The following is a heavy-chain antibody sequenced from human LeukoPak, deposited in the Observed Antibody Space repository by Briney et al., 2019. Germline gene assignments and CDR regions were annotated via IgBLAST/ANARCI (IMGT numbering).Heavy chain of an antibody. D-gene: IGHD6-13*01. CDR3: ARPVRSWSSEFDY. Sequence: GESLKISCQGSGYSFTSYWIGWVRQMPGKGLEWMGIIYPGDSDTRYSPSFQGQVTISADKSISTAYLQWSSLKASDTAMYYCARPVRSWSSEFDYWGQGTLVTVSS. J-gene: IGHJ4*02. CDR1: GYSFTSYW. CDR2: IYPGDSDT. V-gene: IGHV5-51*01.